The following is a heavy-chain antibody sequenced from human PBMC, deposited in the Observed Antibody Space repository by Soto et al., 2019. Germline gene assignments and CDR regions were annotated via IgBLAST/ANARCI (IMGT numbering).Heavy chain of an antibody. CDR1: GGSISSGGYY. CDR3: GRVGGINCFDP. V-gene: IGHV4-31*03. D-gene: IGHD3-16*01. Sequence: QVQLQESGPGLVKPSQTLSLTCTVSGGSISSGGYYWSWIRQHPGKGLEWIGYIYYSGSTYYNPSPKSRVTISVETSKNRFSLKRSSVTAADTAVYYWGRVGGINCFDPWGQGTLVTVSS. J-gene: IGHJ5*02. CDR2: IYYSGST.